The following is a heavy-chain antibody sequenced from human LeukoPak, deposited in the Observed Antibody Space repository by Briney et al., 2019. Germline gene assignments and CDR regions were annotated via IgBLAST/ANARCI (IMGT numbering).Heavy chain of an antibody. CDR2: LNSGGSTV. J-gene: IGHJ4*02. V-gene: IGHV3-11*01. CDR3: ARGALITFGGVIPYYFDY. D-gene: IGHD3-16*02. Sequence: GGSLRLSCAASGFTFSDYYMSWILQAPGKGLEWVSSLNSGGSTVWYADSVKGRFTISRDNAKNSMYLQMNNLRAEDTAVYYCARGALITFGGVIPYYFDYWGQGTLVTVSS. CDR1: GFTFSDYY.